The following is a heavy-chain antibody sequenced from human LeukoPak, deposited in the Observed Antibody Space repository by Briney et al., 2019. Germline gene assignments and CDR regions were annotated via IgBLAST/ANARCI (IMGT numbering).Heavy chain of an antibody. Sequence: GGSLRLSCAASGFTFSSYGMHWVRQAPGKGLEWVAVIWYDGSNKYYADSVKGRFTISRDNSKNTLYLQMNSLRAEDTAVYYCAKMSGLRYFDWLFPFDYWGQGTLVTVSS. CDR1: GFTFSSYG. J-gene: IGHJ4*02. CDR2: IWYDGSNK. CDR3: AKMSGLRYFDWLFPFDY. V-gene: IGHV3-33*06. D-gene: IGHD3-9*01.